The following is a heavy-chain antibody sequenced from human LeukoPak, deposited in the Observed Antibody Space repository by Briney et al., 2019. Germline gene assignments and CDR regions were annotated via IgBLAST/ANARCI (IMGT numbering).Heavy chain of an antibody. CDR2: IYYSGST. D-gene: IGHD6-19*01. CDR1: GGSISSYY. J-gene: IGHJ4*02. Sequence: SGTLSLTCTVSGGSISSYYWSWIRQPPGKRLEWIGHIYYSGSTNYNPSLTSRVTMSVDTSKNQVSLKLSAVTAADTAVYYCARSGGSSGWYYFDNWGQGTLVTVSS. CDR3: ARSGGSSGWYYFDN. V-gene: IGHV4-59*12.